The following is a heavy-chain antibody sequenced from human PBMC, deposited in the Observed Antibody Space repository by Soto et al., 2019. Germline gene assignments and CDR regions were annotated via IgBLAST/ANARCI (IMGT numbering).Heavy chain of an antibody. D-gene: IGHD6-19*01. J-gene: IGHJ6*02. CDR3: ATAIAVAGTYYYGMDV. V-gene: IGHV6-1*01. CDR2: TYYRSKWYN. CDR1: GDSVSSNSAA. Sequence: SQTLSLPCAISGDSVSSNSAAWNWIRQSPSRGLEWLGRTYYRSKWYNDYAVSVKSRITINTDTSKNQFSLQLNSVTPEDTAVYYCATAIAVAGTYYYGMDVWGQGTTVTVSS.